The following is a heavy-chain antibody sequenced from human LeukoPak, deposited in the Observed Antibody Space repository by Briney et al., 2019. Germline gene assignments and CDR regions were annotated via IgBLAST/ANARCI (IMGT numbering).Heavy chain of an antibody. J-gene: IGHJ4*02. V-gene: IGHV3-11*01. CDR2: ISSSGSTI. CDR1: GFTFSDYY. D-gene: IGHD3-3*01. CDR3: AKEGRWVGYDFWSGYHPNPIDY. Sequence: PGGSLRLSCAASGFTFSDYYMSWIRQAPGEGLEWVSYISSSGSTIYYADSVKGRFTISRDNAKNSLYLQMNSLRAEDTAVYYCAKEGRWVGYDFWSGYHPNPIDYWGQGTLVTVSS.